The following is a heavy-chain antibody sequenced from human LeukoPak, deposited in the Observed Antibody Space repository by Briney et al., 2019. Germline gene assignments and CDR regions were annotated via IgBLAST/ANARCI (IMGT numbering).Heavy chain of an antibody. Sequence: ASVKVSCKASGYTFTSYGISWVRQAPGQGLEWMGIINPSGGSTSYAQKFQGRVTMTRDTSTSTVYMELSSLRSEDTAVYYCARVPPHGDYEYYYYGMDVWGQGTTVTVSS. CDR1: GYTFTSYG. J-gene: IGHJ6*02. CDR3: ARVPPHGDYEYYYYGMDV. CDR2: INPSGGST. D-gene: IGHD4-17*01. V-gene: IGHV1-46*01.